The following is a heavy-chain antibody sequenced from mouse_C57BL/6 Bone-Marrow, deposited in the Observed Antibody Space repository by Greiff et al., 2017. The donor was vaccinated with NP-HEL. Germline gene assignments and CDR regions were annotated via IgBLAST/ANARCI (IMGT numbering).Heavy chain of an antibody. V-gene: IGHV8-12*01. CDR3: ARAYYGSPWFAY. J-gene: IGHJ3*01. Sequence: QVTLKVCGPGILQSSQTLSLTCSFSGFSLSTSGMGVSWIRQPSGKGLEWLAHIYWDDDKRYNPSLKSRLTISKDTSRNQVFLKIPSVDTADTDTYYCARAYYGSPWFAYWGQGTLVTVSA. CDR1: GFSLSTSGMG. CDR2: IYWDDDK. D-gene: IGHD1-1*01.